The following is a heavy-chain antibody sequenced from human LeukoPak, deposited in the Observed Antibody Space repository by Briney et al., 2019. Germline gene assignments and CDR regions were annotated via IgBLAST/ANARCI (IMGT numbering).Heavy chain of an antibody. Sequence: SETLSLTCTVSGGSISPYYWSWIRQPPGKGLEWIGYIKYSGNTRYNPSPKSRVTTSVATTQHSYFLNLSSVTAAHTALYYCTRRQHDNDDYGDGFDVWGEGTMVTVSS. CDR2: IKYSGNT. D-gene: IGHD4-17*01. J-gene: IGHJ3*01. CDR1: GGSISPYY. CDR3: TRRQHDNDDYGDGFDV. V-gene: IGHV4-59*08.